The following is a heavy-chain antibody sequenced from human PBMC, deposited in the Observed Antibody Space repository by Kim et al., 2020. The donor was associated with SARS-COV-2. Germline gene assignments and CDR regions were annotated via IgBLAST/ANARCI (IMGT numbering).Heavy chain of an antibody. J-gene: IGHJ6*04. D-gene: IGHD1-7*01. V-gene: IGHV3-21*01. Sequence: GGSLRLSCAASGFTFSSYSMNWVRQAPGKGLEWVSSISSSSSYIYYADSVNGRFTISRDNAKNSLYLQMNSLRAEDSAVYYGTRAVGYKTGTTGSYYYYGMDVWGKGTTVTVSS. CDR1: GFTFSSYS. CDR2: ISSSSSYI. CDR3: TRAVGYKTGTTGSYYYYGMDV.